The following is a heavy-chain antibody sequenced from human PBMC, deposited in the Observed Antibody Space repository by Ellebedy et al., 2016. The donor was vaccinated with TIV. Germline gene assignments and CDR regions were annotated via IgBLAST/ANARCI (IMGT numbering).Heavy chain of an antibody. J-gene: IGHJ3*01. Sequence: AASVKVSCKASGYTFSSFGISWLRHAPGQGLEWLGWITTDNGDTAYAQRFVGRVTMTTDTSTATAYLELRSLRSDDTAVYYCARDSLTELQDPFDLWGQGTVVTVSS. CDR3: ARDSLTELQDPFDL. D-gene: IGHD4-23*01. V-gene: IGHV1-18*01. CDR2: ITTDNGDT. CDR1: GYTFSSFG.